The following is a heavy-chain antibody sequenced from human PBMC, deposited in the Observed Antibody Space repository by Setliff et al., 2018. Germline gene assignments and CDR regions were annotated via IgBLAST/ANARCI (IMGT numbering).Heavy chain of an antibody. Sequence: SETLSLTCTVSGGSISSGTYYWSWIRQHPGKGLEWVGYFYNSGNTYYNPSLKSRFTISFDTPKNQFSLRLSSVTAVDTAVYYCARVQRYKGAFDIWGPGTLVTVSS. D-gene: IGHD3-9*01. CDR1: GGSISSGTYY. J-gene: IGHJ3*02. V-gene: IGHV4-31*03. CDR2: FYNSGNT. CDR3: ARVQRYKGAFDI.